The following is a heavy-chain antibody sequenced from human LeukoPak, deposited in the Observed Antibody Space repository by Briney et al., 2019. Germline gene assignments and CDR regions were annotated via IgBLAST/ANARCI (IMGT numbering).Heavy chain of an antibody. Sequence: GGSLRLSCAASGFAFSSYWMHWVRQAPGKGLVWVSRINTDGSSTSYADSVKGRFTISRDNAKNTVYLQMNSLRAEDTAVYYCARVRGVGFEYWGQGTLVTVSS. J-gene: IGHJ4*02. CDR3: ARVRGVGFEY. CDR2: INTDGSST. V-gene: IGHV3-74*01. CDR1: GFAFSSYW.